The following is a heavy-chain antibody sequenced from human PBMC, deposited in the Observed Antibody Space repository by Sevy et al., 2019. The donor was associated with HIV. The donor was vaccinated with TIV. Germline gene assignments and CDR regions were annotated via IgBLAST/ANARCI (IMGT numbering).Heavy chain of an antibody. CDR1: GGSVSSGDYY. CDR3: AREKLTGTVDSPHGFDF. D-gene: IGHD1-7*01. CDR2: ISYRTTT. Sequence: SETLSLTCSVSGGSVSSGDYYWGWIRQSPGKGLECIGYISYRTTTNYNPSLKSRVTISVDSSKNQFSLRLTSVTAAETAIYYCAREKLTGTVDSPHGFDFWGQGALVTVSS. J-gene: IGHJ4*02. V-gene: IGHV4-61*08.